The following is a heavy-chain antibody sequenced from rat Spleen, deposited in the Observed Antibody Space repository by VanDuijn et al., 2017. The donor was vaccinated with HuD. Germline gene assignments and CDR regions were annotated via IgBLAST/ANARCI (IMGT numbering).Heavy chain of an antibody. CDR1: GFTFSNYD. V-gene: IGHV5-29*01. D-gene: IGHD1-7*01. CDR2: INYDASST. J-gene: IGHJ2*01. CDR3: ARPTTGIPFNY. Sequence: EVQLVESGGGLVQPGRSLKLSCAASGFTFSNYDMAWVRQAPTKGLEWVATINYDASSTYYRDSVKGRFTISRDNAKSTLYLQMDSLRSEDTAIYYCARPTTGIPFNYWGQGVMVTVSS.